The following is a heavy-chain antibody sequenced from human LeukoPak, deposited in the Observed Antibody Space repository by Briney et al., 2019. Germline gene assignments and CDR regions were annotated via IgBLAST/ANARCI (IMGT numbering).Heavy chain of an antibody. CDR3: ARLSWLRHACDI. V-gene: IGHV1-2*02. CDR2: INPNSGGT. CDR1: GYTFTGYY. J-gene: IGHJ3*02. Sequence: ASVKVSCKASGYTFTGYYIYWVRQAPGQGLEWMGWINPNSGGTKYAQKFQGRVTMTRDTSISTAYMELSRLRSDDTAVYYCARLSWLRHACDIWGQGTMVTVSS. D-gene: IGHD5-12*01.